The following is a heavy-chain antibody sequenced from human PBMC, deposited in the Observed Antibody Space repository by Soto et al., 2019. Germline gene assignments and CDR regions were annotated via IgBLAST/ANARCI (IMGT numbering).Heavy chain of an antibody. CDR3: ARGGIAAAGRRNNWFDP. D-gene: IGHD6-13*01. CDR1: GGSISSGGYS. V-gene: IGHV4-30-2*01. CDR2: IYHSGCT. J-gene: IGHJ5*02. Sequence: SESLSLTCAVPGGSISSGGYSWSWIRQPPWKGLEWFGSIYHSGCTYYNPSLNCRVTKSVDRSKNQFSLKQSSVTAADTAVYYCARGGIAAAGRRNNWFDPWGQGTLVTVSS.